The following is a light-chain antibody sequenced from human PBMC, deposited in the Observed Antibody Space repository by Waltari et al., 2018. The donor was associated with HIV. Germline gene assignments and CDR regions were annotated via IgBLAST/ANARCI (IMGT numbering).Light chain of an antibody. CDR1: ALPKQY. V-gene: IGLV3-25*03. J-gene: IGLJ3*02. Sequence: SYGLTPPPSVSVSPGQTATITCSGDALPKQYAYWYQQKPGQAPVMVIYKDSERPSGIPERFSGSSSATTVTLTISGVQAEDEADYYCQSSDISGNYWVFGGGTKLTVL. CDR3: QSSDISGNYWV. CDR2: KDS.